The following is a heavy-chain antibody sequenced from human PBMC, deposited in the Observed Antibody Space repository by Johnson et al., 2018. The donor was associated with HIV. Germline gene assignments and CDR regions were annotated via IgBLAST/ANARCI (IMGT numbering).Heavy chain of an antibody. CDR1: GFTFSDHY. CDR2: TRNKANSYTQ. V-gene: IGHV3-72*01. D-gene: IGHD2-21*01. J-gene: IGHJ3*02. Sequence: VQLVESGGGVVQPGRSLRLSCAASGFTFSDHYMDWVRQAPGKGLEWVGRTRNKANSYTQEYAASVKGSFTISRDDSKNSLYLQMNSLKTEDTAVEYCALSYSLDAFDIWGQGTMVTVSS. CDR3: ALSYSLDAFDI.